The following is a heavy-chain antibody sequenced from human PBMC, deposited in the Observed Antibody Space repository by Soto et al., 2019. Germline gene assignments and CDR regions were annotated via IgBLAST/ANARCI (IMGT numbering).Heavy chain of an antibody. D-gene: IGHD4-17*01. J-gene: IGHJ4*02. Sequence: VASVKVSCKASGYTFTSYAMHWVRQAPGQGLEWMGWINAGNGNTKYSQKFQGRVTITRDTSASTAYMELSSLRSEDTAVYYCARTMTTVTTGYFHYWGQGTLVTVSS. CDR3: ARTMTTVTTGYFHY. CDR1: GYTFTSYA. CDR2: INAGNGNT. V-gene: IGHV1-3*01.